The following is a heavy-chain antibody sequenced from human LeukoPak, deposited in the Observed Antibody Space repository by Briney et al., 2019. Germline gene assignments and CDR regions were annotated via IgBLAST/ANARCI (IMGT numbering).Heavy chain of an antibody. Sequence: SETLSLTCTVSGGSISSYYWSWIRQPAGKGLEWIGRIHTSGSTNYSPSLKSRVTMSVDTSKNQFSLSLTSVTAAETAVYYCARQRDDAFDIWGQGTMVTVSS. J-gene: IGHJ3*02. V-gene: IGHV4-4*07. CDR2: IHTSGST. CDR1: GGSISSYY. CDR3: ARQRDDAFDI.